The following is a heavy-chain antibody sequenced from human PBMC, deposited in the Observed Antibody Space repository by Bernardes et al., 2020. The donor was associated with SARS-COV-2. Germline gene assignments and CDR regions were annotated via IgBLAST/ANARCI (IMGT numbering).Heavy chain of an antibody. CDR3: ATGGFGNSAPGMDA. CDR2: ITPDGRST. J-gene: IGHJ6*02. Sequence: GGSLRLSCTASGFTFSSYWMHWGRQVPGKGLVWVSRITPDGRSTDYADSVKGRFTISRDNAKNTLYLQMNSLRAEDTAVYYCATGGFGNSAPGMDAWGQGTTVTVSS. CDR1: GFTFSSYW. V-gene: IGHV3-74*01. D-gene: IGHD3-10*01.